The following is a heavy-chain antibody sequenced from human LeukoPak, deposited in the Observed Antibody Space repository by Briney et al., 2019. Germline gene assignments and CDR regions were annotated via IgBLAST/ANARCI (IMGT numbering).Heavy chain of an antibody. D-gene: IGHD3-3*01. CDR1: GGSFSGYY. Sequence: SETLSLACAVYGGSFSGYYWSWIRQPPGKGLEWIGEINHSGSTNYNPSLKSRVTISVDTSKNQFSLKLSSVTAADTAVYYCARFTIFGVVINGMDVWGQGTTVTVSS. CDR3: ARFTIFGVVINGMDV. J-gene: IGHJ6*02. CDR2: INHSGST. V-gene: IGHV4-34*01.